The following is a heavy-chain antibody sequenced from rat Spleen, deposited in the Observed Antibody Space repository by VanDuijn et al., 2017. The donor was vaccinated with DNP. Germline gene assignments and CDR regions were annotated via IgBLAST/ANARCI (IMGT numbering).Heavy chain of an antibody. CDR1: GFTFSDYN. D-gene: IGHD1-2*01. Sequence: EVQLVESGGGLVQPGRSLKLSCAASGFTFSDYNMAWVRQAPKKGLEWVATISYDGSSTYYRDSVKGRFTISRDNAKSTLYLQMDSLRSEDTATYYCARLGGAAPYYWGQGVMVTVSS. CDR2: ISYDGSST. CDR3: ARLGGAAPYY. V-gene: IGHV5-7*01. J-gene: IGHJ2*01.